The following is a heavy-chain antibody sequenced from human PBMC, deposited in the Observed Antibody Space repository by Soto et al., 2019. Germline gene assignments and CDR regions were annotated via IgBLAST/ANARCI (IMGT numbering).Heavy chain of an antibody. Sequence: QVQLVESGGGLVKPGGSLRLSCVASGFTFSDYYMNWIRQAPGKGLECISYISGGGSSYTNYADSVKGRFTISRDNAKNSLYLQMNSLRAEDTAVYYCARSGIGGDLLARDWGQGTLVIVSS. CDR3: ARSGIGGDLLARD. CDR2: ISGGGSSYT. CDR1: GFTFSDYY. V-gene: IGHV3-11*05. D-gene: IGHD2-21*02. J-gene: IGHJ4*02.